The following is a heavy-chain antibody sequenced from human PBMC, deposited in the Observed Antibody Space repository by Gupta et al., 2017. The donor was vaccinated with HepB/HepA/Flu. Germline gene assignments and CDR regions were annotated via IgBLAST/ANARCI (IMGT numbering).Heavy chain of an antibody. CDR1: GYTFVNYG. J-gene: IGHJ5*02. Sequence: QFQLVQSAAEAQEPGASVKVYCRASGYTFVNYGISWVRQAPGQGLEWLGWISTFYGHTNYAPRFQGRVILSTDATTSTAFMELLSLTAADAAVYYCAREDKCLDPWGQGTLVTVSS. V-gene: IGHV1-18*01. CDR2: ISTFYGHT. CDR3: AREDKCLDP.